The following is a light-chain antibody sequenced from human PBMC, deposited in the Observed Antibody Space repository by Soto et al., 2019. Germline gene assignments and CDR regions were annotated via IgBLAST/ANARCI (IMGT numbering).Light chain of an antibody. CDR1: QSISDW. CDR3: EQSYSTTWA. J-gene: IGKJ1*01. V-gene: IGKV1-5*01. Sequence: IHMTQSPSTLPASVGGRVTITCGASQSISDWLAWYQQKPGTAPKLLIYHASTLESGVPSRFSGSESGKECPLSIGSLQSEDLAAYFSEQSYSTTWAVGQGTKVDIK. CDR2: HAS.